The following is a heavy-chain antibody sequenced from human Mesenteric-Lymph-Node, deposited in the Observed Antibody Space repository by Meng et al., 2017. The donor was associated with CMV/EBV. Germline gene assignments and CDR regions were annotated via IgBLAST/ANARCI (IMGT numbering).Heavy chain of an antibody. Sequence: GGSLRLSCAASGFTFSSYAMHWVRQAPGKGLEWVSYISSSGSTIYYADSVKGRFTISRDNAKNSLYLQMNSLRAEDTAVYYCARETHYYGSGSYFMGGAFDIWGQGTMVTVSS. J-gene: IGHJ3*02. V-gene: IGHV3-48*04. D-gene: IGHD3-10*01. CDR1: GFTFSSYA. CDR2: ISSSGSTI. CDR3: ARETHYYGSGSYFMGGAFDI.